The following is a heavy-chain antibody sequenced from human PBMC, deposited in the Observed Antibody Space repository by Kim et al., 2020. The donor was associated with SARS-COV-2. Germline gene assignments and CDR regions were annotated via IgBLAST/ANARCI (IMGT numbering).Heavy chain of an antibody. J-gene: IGHJ4*02. D-gene: IGHD2-2*01. Sequence: TPALKSRVTISVDTSKNQFSLKLSSVTAADTAVYYCASNGYCSSTSCYAFWGQGTLVTVSS. V-gene: IGHV4-59*12. CDR3: ASNGYCSSTSCYAF.